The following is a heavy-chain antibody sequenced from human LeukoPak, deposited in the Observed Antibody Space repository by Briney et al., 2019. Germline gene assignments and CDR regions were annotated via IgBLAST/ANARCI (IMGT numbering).Heavy chain of an antibody. CDR3: ARAGYCSSTSCYAAWFDP. D-gene: IGHD2-2*01. Sequence: GRSLRLSCAASGFTFSSYAMHWVRQAPGKGLEWVAVISYDGSNKYYADSVKGRFTISRDNSKNTLYLQMNSLRAEDTAVYYCARAGYCSSTSCYAAWFDPWGQGTLVTVSS. J-gene: IGHJ5*02. CDR2: ISYDGSNK. V-gene: IGHV3-30-3*01. CDR1: GFTFSSYA.